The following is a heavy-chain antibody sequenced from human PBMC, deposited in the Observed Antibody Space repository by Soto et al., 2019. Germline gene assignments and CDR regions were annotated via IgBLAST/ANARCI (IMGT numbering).Heavy chain of an antibody. Sequence: QVQLVQSGAEVKKPGASVKVSCKASGYTFTSYGISWVRQAPGRGLEWMGWISAYNGNTNYAQKLQGRVTMTTDTSTSTAYMELRSLRSDDTAVYYCARVVVVVPAALPRPYYYYGMDVWGQGTTVTVSS. V-gene: IGHV1-18*01. D-gene: IGHD2-2*01. J-gene: IGHJ6*02. CDR1: GYTFTSYG. CDR3: ARVVVVVPAALPRPYYYYGMDV. CDR2: ISAYNGNT.